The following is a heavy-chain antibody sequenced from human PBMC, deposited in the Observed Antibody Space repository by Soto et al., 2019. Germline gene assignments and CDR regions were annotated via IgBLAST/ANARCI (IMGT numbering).Heavy chain of an antibody. Sequence: QVQLVESGGGVVQPGRSLRLSCAASGFTFSSYGMHWVRQAPGKGLEWVAVIWYDGSNKYYADSVKGRFTISRDNSKNTLYLQINSLRAEDTAVYYCARDNFSKYSSSSDYYYYYYYMDVWGKGTTVTVSS. CDR1: GFTFSSYG. D-gene: IGHD6-6*01. CDR3: ARDNFSKYSSSSDYYYYYYYMDV. V-gene: IGHV3-33*01. CDR2: IWYDGSNK. J-gene: IGHJ6*03.